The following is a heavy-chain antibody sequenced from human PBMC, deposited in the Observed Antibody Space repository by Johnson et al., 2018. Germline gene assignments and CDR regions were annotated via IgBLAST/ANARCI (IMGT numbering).Heavy chain of an antibody. CDR3: AKEAPTYYDFWSGYYGGDYLDV. J-gene: IGHJ6*03. CDR2: ISYDGRNK. V-gene: IGHV3-30*04. D-gene: IGHD3-3*01. CDR1: GFTFSRYA. Sequence: VQLVESGGGVVQPGRSLRLPCAASGFTFSRYALHWVRQAPGKGLEWVAVISYDGRNKYYADSVKGRLTISRDNSKNTLYLQMNSRRAEDTAVYYCAKEAPTYYDFWSGYYGGDYLDVWGKGTTVTVSS.